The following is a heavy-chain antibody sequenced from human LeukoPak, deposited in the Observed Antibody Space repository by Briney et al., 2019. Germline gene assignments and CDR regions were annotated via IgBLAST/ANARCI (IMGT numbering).Heavy chain of an antibody. CDR3: ARGGVGATTSFDY. J-gene: IGHJ4*02. V-gene: IGHV4-34*01. CDR1: GGSFSGYY. D-gene: IGHD1-26*01. CDR2: INHSGST. Sequence: SETLSLTCAVYGGSFSGYYWSWIRQPPGKGLEWIGEINHSGSTNYNPSLKSRVTISVDTSKNQFSLKLSPVTAADTAVYYCARGGVGATTSFDYWGQGTLVTVSS.